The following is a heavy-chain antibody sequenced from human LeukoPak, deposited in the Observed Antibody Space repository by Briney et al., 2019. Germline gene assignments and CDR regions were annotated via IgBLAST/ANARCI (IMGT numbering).Heavy chain of an antibody. CDR2: INHSGST. D-gene: IGHD2-15*01. CDR3: ARGYCSGGSCYQVDY. V-gene: IGHV4-34*01. J-gene: IGHJ4*02. Sequence: SETLSLTCAVYGGSFSGYYWSWIRQPSGKGLEWIGEINHSGSTNYNPSLKSRVTISVDTSKNQFSLKLSSVTAADTAVYYCARGYCSGGSCYQVDYWGQGTLVTVSS. CDR1: GGSFSGYY.